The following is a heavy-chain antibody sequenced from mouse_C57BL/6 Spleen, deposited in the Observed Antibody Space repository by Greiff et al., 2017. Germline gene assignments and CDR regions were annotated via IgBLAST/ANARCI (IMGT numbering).Heavy chain of an antibody. CDR3: ARKKDVYYFDY. CDR2: IDPSDSET. CDR1: GYTFTSYW. V-gene: IGHV1-52*01. J-gene: IGHJ2*01. Sequence: QVQLKQPGAELVRPGSSVKLSCKASGYTFTSYWMHWVKQRPIQGLEWIGNIDPSDSETHYNQKFKDKATLTVDKSSSTAYMQLSSLTSEDSAVYYCARKKDVYYFDYWGQGTTLTVSS.